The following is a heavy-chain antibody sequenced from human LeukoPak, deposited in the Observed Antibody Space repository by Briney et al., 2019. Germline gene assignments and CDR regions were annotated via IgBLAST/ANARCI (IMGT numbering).Heavy chain of an antibody. CDR3: VKDRSIAAPNNDFFDS. CDR2: ISSNGATT. J-gene: IGHJ4*02. V-gene: IGHV3-64D*06. D-gene: IGHD6-6*01. Sequence: GGPLRLSCSASGFNFNRFYVHWVRPAPGQGLEFVSHISSNGATTYYADSVKGRFTISRDNSKNTLYLQMSSLRADDTAVYYCVKDRSIAAPNNDFFDSWGQGALVTVSS. CDR1: GFNFNRFY.